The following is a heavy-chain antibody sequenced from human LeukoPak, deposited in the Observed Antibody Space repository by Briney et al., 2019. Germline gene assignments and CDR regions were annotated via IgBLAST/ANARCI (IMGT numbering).Heavy chain of an antibody. CDR2: IYYSGST. V-gene: IGHV4-30-4*08. CDR3: ARECCSNSNWFDP. J-gene: IGHJ5*02. CDR1: GGSISSGGYY. Sequence: MPSETLSLTCTVSGGSISSGGYYWSWIRQHPGKGLEWIGYIYYSGSTYYNPSLKSRVTISVDTSKNQFSLKLSSVTAADTAVYYCARECCSNSNWFDPWAREPWSPSPQ. D-gene: IGHD2-2*01.